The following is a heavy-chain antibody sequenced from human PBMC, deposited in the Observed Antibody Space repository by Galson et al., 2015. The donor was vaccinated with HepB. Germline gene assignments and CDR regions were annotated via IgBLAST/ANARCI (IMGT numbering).Heavy chain of an antibody. CDR3: ARWEEYSSGWSLDYYYGMDV. Sequence: SVKVSCKASGYTFTSYGISWVRQAPGQGLEWMGWISAYNGNTNYAQKLQGRVTMTTDTSTSTAYMELRSLRSDDTAVYYCARWEEYSSGWSLDYYYGMDVWGQGTTVTVSS. CDR1: GYTFTSYG. D-gene: IGHD6-19*01. J-gene: IGHJ6*02. V-gene: IGHV1-18*04. CDR2: ISAYNGNT.